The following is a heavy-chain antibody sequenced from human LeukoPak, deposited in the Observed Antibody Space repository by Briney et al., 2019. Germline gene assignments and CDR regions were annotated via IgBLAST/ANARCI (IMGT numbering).Heavy chain of an antibody. Sequence: PGESLKISCKGSGYSFTSYWIGWVRQMPGKGLEWMGIIYPGDSDTSYSPSFQGQVTISADKSISTAYLQWSSLKASDTAMYYCARRAYSSSWENWFDPWGQGTLVTVSS. CDR2: IYPGDSDT. CDR3: ARRAYSSSWENWFDP. CDR1: GYSFTSYW. J-gene: IGHJ5*02. V-gene: IGHV5-51*01. D-gene: IGHD6-13*01.